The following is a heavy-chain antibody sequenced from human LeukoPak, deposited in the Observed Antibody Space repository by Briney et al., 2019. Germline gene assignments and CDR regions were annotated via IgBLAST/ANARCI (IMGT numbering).Heavy chain of an antibody. D-gene: IGHD3-22*01. J-gene: IGHJ6*03. V-gene: IGHV4-59*01. CDR3: ARHTYYYDSSGLYYYYYMDV. Sequence: SETLSLTCTVSGDPISNYYWSWIRQPPGKGLEWIGDISYSGTTNYNPSLRSRVTISRDTSKNQFSLKLSSVTAADSAVYFCARHTYYYDSSGLYYYYYMDVWGKGTTVTVSS. CDR1: GDPISNYY. CDR2: ISYSGTT.